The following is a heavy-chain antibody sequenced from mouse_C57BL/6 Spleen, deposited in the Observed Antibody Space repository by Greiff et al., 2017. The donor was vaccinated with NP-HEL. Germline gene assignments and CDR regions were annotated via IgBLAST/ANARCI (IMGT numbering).Heavy chain of an antibody. D-gene: IGHD2-3*01. CDR3: TRDRLDGYFDY. CDR2: ISSGGDYI. V-gene: IGHV5-9-1*02. Sequence: EVKLVESGEGLVKPGGSLKLSCAASGFTFSSYAMSWVRQTPEKRLEWVAYISSGGDYIYYADTVKGRFTISRDNARNTLYLQMSSLKSEDTAMYYCTRDRLDGYFDYWGQGTTLTVSS. J-gene: IGHJ2*01. CDR1: GFTFSSYA.